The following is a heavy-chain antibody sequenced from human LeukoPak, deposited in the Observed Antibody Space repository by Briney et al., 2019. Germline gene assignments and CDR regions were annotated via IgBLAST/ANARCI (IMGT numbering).Heavy chain of an antibody. CDR2: ISAYSGIT. CDR3: ARTESYNNYPDY. D-gene: IGHD4-11*01. J-gene: IGHJ4*02. V-gene: IGHV1-18*01. CDR1: GYTFTNYG. Sequence: ASVKVSCKTSGYTFTNYGFSWVRPAPGQGLEWMGWISAYSGITNYAQKLQGRVTMTTDTSTSTAYMELRRLRSDDTAVYYCARTESYNNYPDYWGQGTLVAVSS.